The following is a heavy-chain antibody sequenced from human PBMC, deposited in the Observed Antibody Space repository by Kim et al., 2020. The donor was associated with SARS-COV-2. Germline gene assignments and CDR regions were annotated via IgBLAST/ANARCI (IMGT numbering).Heavy chain of an antibody. J-gene: IGHJ5*02. V-gene: IGHV4-39*01. Sequence: SETLSLTCTVSGGSISSSSYYWGWIRQPPGKGLEWIGSIYYSGSTYYNPSLKSRVTISVDTSKNQFSLKLSSVTAADTAVYYCARHSLRFLEWANWFDPWGQGTLVTVSS. CDR2: IYYSGST. CDR3: ARHSLRFLEWANWFDP. CDR1: GGSISSSSYY. D-gene: IGHD3-3*01.